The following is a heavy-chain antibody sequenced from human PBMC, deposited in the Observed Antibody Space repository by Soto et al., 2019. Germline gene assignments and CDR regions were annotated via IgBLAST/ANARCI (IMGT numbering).Heavy chain of an antibody. Sequence: PGGSLRLSCAASGFTFSSYAMSWVRQAPGKGLEWVSAISGSGGSTYYADSVKGRFTISRDNSKNTLYLQMNSLRAEDTAVYYCAKTITMIVVANYFDYWGQGTLVTVSS. J-gene: IGHJ4*02. CDR3: AKTITMIVVANYFDY. CDR2: ISGSGGST. CDR1: GFTFSSYA. V-gene: IGHV3-23*01. D-gene: IGHD3-22*01.